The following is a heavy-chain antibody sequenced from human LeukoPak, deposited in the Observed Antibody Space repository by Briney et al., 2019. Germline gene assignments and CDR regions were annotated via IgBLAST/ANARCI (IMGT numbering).Heavy chain of an antibody. V-gene: IGHV1-2*02. D-gene: IGHD1-26*01. Sequence: ASVKVSCKASGYTFTGYYMHWVRQAPGQGLEWMGWINPNSGGTNYAQNLEGRVTLTTDTSTSTTYMELRSLTSDDTAVYFCARDVSGGASTGHFYWGQGTLVTVSS. CDR1: GYTFTGYY. CDR3: ARDVSGGASTGHFY. CDR2: INPNSGGT. J-gene: IGHJ4*02.